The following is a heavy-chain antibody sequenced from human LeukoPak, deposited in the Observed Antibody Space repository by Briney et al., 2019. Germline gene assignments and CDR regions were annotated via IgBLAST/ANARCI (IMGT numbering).Heavy chain of an antibody. V-gene: IGHV4-38-2*01. CDR3: ARAVSRGYCSFMSCPNPFDY. Sequence: SETLSLTCAVSGYSISNDYYWGWIRQPPGKGLEWIGSIYHSGSTYYNPSLKSRVTISVHTSKNQFSLKVSSVTAADTAVYYCARAVSRGYCSFMSCPNPFDYWGQGTLVTVSS. D-gene: IGHD2-15*01. CDR1: GYSISNDYY. CDR2: IYHSGST. J-gene: IGHJ4*02.